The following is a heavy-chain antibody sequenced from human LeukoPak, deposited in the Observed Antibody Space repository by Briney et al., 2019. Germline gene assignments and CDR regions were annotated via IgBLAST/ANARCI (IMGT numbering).Heavy chain of an antibody. CDR1: GGSISSSSYY. D-gene: IGHD1-26*01. CDR2: IYYSGST. Sequence: SETLSLTCTVSGGSISSSSYYWGWIRQPPGKGLEWIGSIYYSGSTYYNPSLKSRVTISVDTSKNQFSLKLSPVTAADTAVYYCARLVGGRDYWGQGTLVTVSS. V-gene: IGHV4-39*01. CDR3: ARLVGGRDY. J-gene: IGHJ4*02.